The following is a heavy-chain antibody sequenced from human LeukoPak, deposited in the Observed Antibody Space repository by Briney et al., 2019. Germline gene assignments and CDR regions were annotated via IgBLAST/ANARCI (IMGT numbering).Heavy chain of an antibody. CDR3: AREVLLWFGELGNWFDP. CDR1: GGSIRSSSYN. D-gene: IGHD3-10*01. J-gene: IGHJ5*02. CDR2: IYYSGST. Sequence: PSETLSLTCTVSGGSIRSSSYNWGWIRQPPGKGLEWIGYIYYSGSTNYNPSLKSRVTISVDTSKNQFSLKLSSVTAADTAVYYCAREVLLWFGELGNWFDPWGQGTLVTVSS. V-gene: IGHV4-61*01.